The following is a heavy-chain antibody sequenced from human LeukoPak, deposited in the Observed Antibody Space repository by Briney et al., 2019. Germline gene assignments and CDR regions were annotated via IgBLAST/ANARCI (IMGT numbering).Heavy chain of an antibody. D-gene: IGHD2-2*01. V-gene: IGHV4-39*02. Sequence: ASETLSLTCTVSGGSISSGSYYWGWIRQPPGKGLEWIGSIYYSGSTYYNPSLKSRVTISVDTSKNQFSLKLSSVTAADTAVYYCARDPILGYCSSTSCSDYWGQGTLVTVSS. CDR1: GGSISSGSYY. CDR3: ARDPILGYCSSTSCSDY. J-gene: IGHJ4*02. CDR2: IYYSGST.